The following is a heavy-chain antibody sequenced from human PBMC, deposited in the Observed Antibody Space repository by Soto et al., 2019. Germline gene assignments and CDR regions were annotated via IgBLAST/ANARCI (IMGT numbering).Heavy chain of an antibody. D-gene: IGHD6-19*01. V-gene: IGHV1-69*13. J-gene: IGHJ4*02. CDR1: GGTFSSYA. CDR3: LAVAGAHNDY. Sequence: GASVKVSCKASGGTFSSYAISWVRQAPGQGLEWMGGIIPIFGTANYAQKFQGRVTITADEFTSTAYMELSSLRSEDTAVYYCLAVAGAHNDYWGQGTLVTVSS. CDR2: IIPIFGTA.